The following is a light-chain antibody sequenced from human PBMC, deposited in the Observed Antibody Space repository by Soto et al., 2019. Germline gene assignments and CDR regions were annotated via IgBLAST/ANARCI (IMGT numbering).Light chain of an antibody. J-gene: IGLJ7*01. Sequence: QSVLTQPPSVSAAPGQKVTISCSGSSSNIGNNYVSWYQQLPGTAPKLLIYDNNKRPSGIPDRFSGSKSGTSATLGITGLQTGDEADFYSGTWDSSLSAGNAVFGGGTRLTVL. CDR3: GTWDSSLSAGNAV. CDR1: SSNIGNNY. V-gene: IGLV1-51*01. CDR2: DNN.